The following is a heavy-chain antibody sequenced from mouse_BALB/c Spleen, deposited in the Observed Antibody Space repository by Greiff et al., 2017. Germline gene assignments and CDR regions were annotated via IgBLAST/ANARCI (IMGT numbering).Heavy chain of an antibody. V-gene: IGHV1-55*01. D-gene: IGHD2-3*01. CDR3: AFDGYYDMDY. J-gene: IGHJ4*01. CDR2: IYPGSGST. Sequence: QVQLQQPGAELVKPGTSVKLSCKASGYTFTSYWINWVKLRPGQGLEWIGEIYPGSGSTNYNEKFKIKATLTVDTSSSTAYMQLSSLASEDSALYYCAFDGYYDMDYWGQGTSVTVS. CDR1: GYTFTSYW.